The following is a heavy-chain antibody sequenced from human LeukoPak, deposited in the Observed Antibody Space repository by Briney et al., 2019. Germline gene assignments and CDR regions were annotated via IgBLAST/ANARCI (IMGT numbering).Heavy chain of an antibody. CDR2: INHSGST. CDR1: GGSFSGYY. Sequence: SETLSLTCAVYGGSFSGYYWSWIRQPPGKGLEWIGEINHSGSTNYNPSLKSRVTISVDTSKNQFSLKLSSVTAADTAVYYCARAGKSNGYCSGGSCFAKPDLDYWGQGTLVTVSS. D-gene: IGHD2-15*01. CDR3: ARAGKSNGYCSGGSCFAKPDLDY. J-gene: IGHJ4*02. V-gene: IGHV4-34*01.